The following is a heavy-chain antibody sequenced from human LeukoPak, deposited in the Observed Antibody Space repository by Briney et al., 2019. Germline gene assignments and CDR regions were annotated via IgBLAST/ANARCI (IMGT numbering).Heavy chain of an antibody. J-gene: IGHJ4*02. CDR2: INMYTANP. D-gene: IGHD3-16*01. CDR3: ARHDNDDDFDY. CDR1: GYTFTRYA. Sequence: HGALVKVSCKASGYTFTRYAINWLRQAPGQGLEWMGWINMYTANPAYAQGFTERFVFSLDTSVTTAYLQISNLKTEDTAVYYCARHDNDDDFDYWGQGTLVTVSS. V-gene: IGHV7-4-1*02.